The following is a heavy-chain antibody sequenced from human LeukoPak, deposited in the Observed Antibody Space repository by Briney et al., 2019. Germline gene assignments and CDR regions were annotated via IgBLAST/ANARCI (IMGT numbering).Heavy chain of an antibody. D-gene: IGHD3-3*01. CDR2: ISPDGSTT. J-gene: IGHJ4*02. V-gene: IGHV3-74*01. CDR1: GFTFSSYW. Sequence: PGGSLRLSCAASGFTFSSYWMHWVRQAPGKGLVWVSRISPDGSTTGHADSVKGRFTTSRDNAKNTLFLQMNSLRAEDTAVYYCTRDFDFSSAIWGQGTLVTVPS. CDR3: TRDFDFSSAI.